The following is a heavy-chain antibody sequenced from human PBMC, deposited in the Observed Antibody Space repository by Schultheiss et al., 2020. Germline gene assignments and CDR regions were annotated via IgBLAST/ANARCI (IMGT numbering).Heavy chain of an antibody. CDR1: GFTFSGYS. J-gene: IGHJ4*02. D-gene: IGHD6-6*01. V-gene: IGHV3-21*01. Sequence: GGSLRLSCAASGFTFSGYSMNWVRQAPGKGLEWVSSISSSRKYIYYADSVKGRFTISRDNAKNSLYLQMNSLRAEDTAVYYCARDRGYSSSSLPPFDYWGQGTLVTVSS. CDR3: ARDRGYSSSSLPPFDY. CDR2: ISSSRKYI.